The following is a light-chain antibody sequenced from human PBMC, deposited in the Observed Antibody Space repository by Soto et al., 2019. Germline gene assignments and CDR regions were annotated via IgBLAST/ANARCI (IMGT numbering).Light chain of an antibody. CDR1: SSNIGNNY. CDR3: GTWDSSLSAQRV. Sequence: QSVLTQPPSVSAAPGQKVTISCSGSSSNIGNNYVSWYQQLPGTAPKLLIYDNNKRPSGIPDRFSGSKSGTSATLGITGLQTGDEADYYRGTWDSSLSAQRVFGGGTKLTVL. V-gene: IGLV1-51*01. J-gene: IGLJ2*01. CDR2: DNN.